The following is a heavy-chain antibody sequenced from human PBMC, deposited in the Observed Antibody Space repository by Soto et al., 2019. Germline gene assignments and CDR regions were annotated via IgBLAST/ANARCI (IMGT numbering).Heavy chain of an antibody. CDR2: IYSGGST. CDR3: ARVITMDPLLLD. V-gene: IGHV3-53*01. J-gene: IGHJ4*02. CDR1: GFTVGRNY. D-gene: IGHD3-10*01. Sequence: GGSLRLSCAVPGFTVGRNYMSWVGQAPGKGLEWVSVIYSGGSTYYADSVKGRFTLSRDNSNSTLYLQMNSLRAEYTSVYYCARVITMDPLLLDWGQGTLVTVSS.